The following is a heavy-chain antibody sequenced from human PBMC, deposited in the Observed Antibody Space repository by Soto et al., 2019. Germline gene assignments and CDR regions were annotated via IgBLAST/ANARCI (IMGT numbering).Heavy chain of an antibody. J-gene: IGHJ4*02. D-gene: IGHD5-18*01. V-gene: IGHV4-4*02. Sequence: SETLSLTCAVSGGSISSSNWWSWVRQPPGKGLEWIGEIYHSGSTYYNPSLKSRVTISVDTSKNQFSLKLSSVTAADTAVYYCARDTAMAQFDYWGQGTLVTVSS. CDR2: IYHSGST. CDR3: ARDTAMAQFDY. CDR1: GGSISSSNW.